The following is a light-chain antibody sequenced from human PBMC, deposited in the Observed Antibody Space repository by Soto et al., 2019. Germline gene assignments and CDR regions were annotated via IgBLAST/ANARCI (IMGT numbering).Light chain of an antibody. CDR2: SNN. V-gene: IGLV1-47*02. CDR1: SSNIGSNY. CDR3: AAWDDSLGGWV. Sequence: QSVLTQPPSASGTPGQRVTISCSGSSSNIGSNYVYWYLQLPGTAPKLLIYSNNQRPSGVPDRFSGSKSGPSASLAISGLRSEDEADYYCAAWDDSLGGWVFGGGTQLTVL. J-gene: IGLJ3*02.